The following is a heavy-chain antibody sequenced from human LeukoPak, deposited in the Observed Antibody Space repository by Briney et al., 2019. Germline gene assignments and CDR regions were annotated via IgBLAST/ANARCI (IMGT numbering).Heavy chain of an antibody. V-gene: IGHV4-59*01. CDR3: AGVGYDSSGYYLFDY. CDR2: IYYSGST. Sequence: SETLSLTCTVSGGSIRSYYWSWIRQPPGKGLGWIGYIYYSGSTNYNPSLKSRVTISVDASKKQFSLKLSSVTAADTAVYYCAGVGYDSSGYYLFDYWGQGTLVTVSS. J-gene: IGHJ4*02. D-gene: IGHD3-22*01. CDR1: GGSIRSYY.